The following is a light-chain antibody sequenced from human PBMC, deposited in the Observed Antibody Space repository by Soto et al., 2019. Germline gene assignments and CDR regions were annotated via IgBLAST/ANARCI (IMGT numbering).Light chain of an antibody. J-gene: IGLJ7*01. CDR1: SSDVGSHNL. CDR2: EVS. Sequence: QSVLTQPASVSGSPGQSSTISCTGTSSDVGSHNLVSWYQQHPGQAPKLMIYEVSKRPLGVSTRFSASKSGNTASLTISGLQAEDEADYYCCSYGGSRAVFGGGTKLTVL. V-gene: IGLV2-23*02. CDR3: CSYGGSRAV.